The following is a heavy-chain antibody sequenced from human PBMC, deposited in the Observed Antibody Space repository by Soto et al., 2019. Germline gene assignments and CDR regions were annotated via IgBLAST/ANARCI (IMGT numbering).Heavy chain of an antibody. CDR3: ARIRLWGGSTVNDAFDI. Sequence: ASVKVSCKASGYTFTSYAMHWVRQAPGQRLEWMGWINAGNGNTKYSQKFQGRVTITRDTSASTAYMELSSLRSEDTAVYYCARIRLWGGSTVNDAFDIWGQGTMVTVSS. J-gene: IGHJ3*02. V-gene: IGHV1-3*01. CDR1: GYTFTSYA. CDR2: INAGNGNT. D-gene: IGHD4-17*01.